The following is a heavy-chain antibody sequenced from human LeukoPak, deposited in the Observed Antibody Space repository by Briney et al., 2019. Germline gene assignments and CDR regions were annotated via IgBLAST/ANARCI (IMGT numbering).Heavy chain of an antibody. CDR2: INGDGSST. J-gene: IGHJ4*01. V-gene: IGHV3-74*01. CDR3: ARGPGSSFYYTLGY. D-gene: IGHD3-22*01. Sequence: GGSLRLSCAASAFTFSTYWLHWVRQVPGKGLVWVSHINGDGSSTAYADSVPGRFTISRDNAKNTLYLQMNSLRAEVTAVYYCARGPGSSFYYTLGYWGQGTLVTVSS. CDR1: AFTFSTYW.